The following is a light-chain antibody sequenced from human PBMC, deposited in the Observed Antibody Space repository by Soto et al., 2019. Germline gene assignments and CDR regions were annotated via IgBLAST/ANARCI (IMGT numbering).Light chain of an antibody. J-gene: IGKJ4*01. CDR3: QQFNNYPLT. V-gene: IGKV1-13*01. Sequence: IQMTQSPSSLSASVGDRVVFTCWASHSISNHLNCYQQKPGKAPKLLIYDASSLESGVPSRFSGSGSGTDFTLTISSLQPEDFATYYCQQFNNYPLTFGGGTRWIS. CDR1: HSISNH. CDR2: DAS.